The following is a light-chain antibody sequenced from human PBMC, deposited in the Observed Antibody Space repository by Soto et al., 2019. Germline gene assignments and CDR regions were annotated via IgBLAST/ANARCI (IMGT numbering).Light chain of an antibody. CDR2: GAS. Sequence: ELVLTQSPGTLSLSPGERATLSCRASQSVSSSYLAWYQQKPGQAPRLLIYGASSRATGIPDRFSGCGSGTDFTLTISRLEPEDFAVYYCQQYGSSPVTFGPGTKVDIK. CDR1: QSVSSSY. J-gene: IGKJ3*01. V-gene: IGKV3-20*01. CDR3: QQYGSSPVT.